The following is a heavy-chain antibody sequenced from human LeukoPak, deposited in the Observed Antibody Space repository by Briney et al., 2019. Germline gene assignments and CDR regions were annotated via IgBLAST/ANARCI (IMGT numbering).Heavy chain of an antibody. CDR2: IWYDGSNK. CDR3: AKEGDYDYVWGSFLDY. CDR1: GFTFSSYG. D-gene: IGHD3-16*01. Sequence: GGSLRLSCAASGFTFSSYGMHRVRQAPGKGLEWVAVIWYDGSNKYYADSVKGRFTISRDNSKNTLYLQMNSLRAEDTAVYYCAKEGDYDYVWGSFLDYWGQGTLVTVSS. J-gene: IGHJ4*02. V-gene: IGHV3-33*06.